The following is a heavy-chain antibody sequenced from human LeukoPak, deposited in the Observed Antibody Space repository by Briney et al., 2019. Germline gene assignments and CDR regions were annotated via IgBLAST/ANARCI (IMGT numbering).Heavy chain of an antibody. CDR2: SNSDGSST. V-gene: IGHV3-74*01. J-gene: IGHJ4*02. Sequence: GGSLRLSCAASGFTFSSYWMHWVRQAPGKGLVWVSRSNSDGSSTNYADSVKGRFTISRDNAKNALYLQMNSLRAEDTAVYYCARGGDYPFDYWGQGTLVTVSS. CDR3: ARGGDYPFDY. CDR1: GFTFSSYW. D-gene: IGHD4-17*01.